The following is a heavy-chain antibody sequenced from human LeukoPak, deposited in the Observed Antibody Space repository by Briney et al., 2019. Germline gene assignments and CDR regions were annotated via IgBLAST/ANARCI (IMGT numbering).Heavy chain of an antibody. CDR2: IYSCGST. J-gene: IGHJ5*02. CDR1: GFTFSNYV. CDR3: AREVYCSGGSCFKAPGWFDP. D-gene: IGHD2-15*01. Sequence: PGGSLRLSCAASGFTFSNYVMSWVRQAPGKGLEWVSVIYSCGSTYYADSVKGRFTISRDNSKNTLYLQMNSLRAEDTAVYYCAREVYCSGGSCFKAPGWFDPWGQGTLVTVSS. V-gene: IGHV3-66*03.